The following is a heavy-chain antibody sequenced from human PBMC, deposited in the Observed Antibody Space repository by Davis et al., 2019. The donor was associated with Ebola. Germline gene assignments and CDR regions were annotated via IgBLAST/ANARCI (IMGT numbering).Heavy chain of an antibody. V-gene: IGHV4-4*02. D-gene: IGHD3-16*01. CDR3: ARDRAFDYIWGSSHTNFVFDY. CDR2: IYHSGST. J-gene: IGHJ4*02. Sequence: MPSETLSLTCTVSGGSISSSNWWSWVRQPPGKGLEWIGEIYHSGSTNYNPSLKSRVTISVDKSKNQFSLKLSSVTAADTAVYYCARDRAFDYIWGSSHTNFVFDYWGQGTLVTVSS. CDR1: GGSISSSNW.